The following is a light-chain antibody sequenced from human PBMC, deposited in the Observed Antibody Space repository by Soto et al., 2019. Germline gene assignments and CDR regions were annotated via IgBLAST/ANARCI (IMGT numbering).Light chain of an antibody. CDR3: QQYNGYSFYTNS. J-gene: IGKJ2*03. Sequence: DIQMTQSPATLSASVGDRLTITCRASQNVSRRLAWYQQKPGKAPKPLIYDASTLENGVPSRFSGSGSGTEFTLTISGLQPDDFATYYCQQYNGYSFYTNSFGQGTKVDIK. CDR1: QNVSRR. V-gene: IGKV1-5*01. CDR2: DAS.